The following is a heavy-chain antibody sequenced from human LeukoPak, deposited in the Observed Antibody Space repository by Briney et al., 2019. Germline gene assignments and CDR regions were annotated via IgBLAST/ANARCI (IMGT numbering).Heavy chain of an antibody. CDR3: ASMVRGVITEFDY. J-gene: IGHJ4*02. Sequence: PGGSLTLSCAASGFTFSSYAMSWVRQAPGKGLEWVSAISGSGGSTYYADSVKGRFTISRDNSKNTLYLQMNSLRAEDTAVYYCASMVRGVITEFDYWGQGTLVTVSS. V-gene: IGHV3-23*01. D-gene: IGHD3-10*01. CDR2: ISGSGGST. CDR1: GFTFSSYA.